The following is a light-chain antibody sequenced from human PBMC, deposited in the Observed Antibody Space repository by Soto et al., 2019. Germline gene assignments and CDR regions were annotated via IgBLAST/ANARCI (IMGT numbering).Light chain of an antibody. CDR3: QQRSNWRGT. CDR1: QSVSSY. J-gene: IGKJ2*01. V-gene: IGKV3-11*01. Sequence: EIVLTQSPATLSLSPGERATLSCRASQSVSSYLAWYQQKLGQAPRLLIYDASNRATGIPARFSGSGSGTDFTLTISSLEPEDFAVYYCQQRSNWRGTFGQGTKLEIK. CDR2: DAS.